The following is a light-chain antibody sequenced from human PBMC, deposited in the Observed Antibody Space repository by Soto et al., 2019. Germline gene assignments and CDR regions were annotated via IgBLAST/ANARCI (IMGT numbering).Light chain of an antibody. CDR3: QQSYSTPFT. Sequence: DIQMTQSPSSLSASVGYRVTITCRASQSISSYLNWYQQKPGKAPKLLIYAASSLQSGVPSRFSGSGSGTDFTITISSLQPEDFATYYCQQSYSTPFTFGGGTKVEIK. V-gene: IGKV1-39*01. J-gene: IGKJ4*01. CDR2: AAS. CDR1: QSISSY.